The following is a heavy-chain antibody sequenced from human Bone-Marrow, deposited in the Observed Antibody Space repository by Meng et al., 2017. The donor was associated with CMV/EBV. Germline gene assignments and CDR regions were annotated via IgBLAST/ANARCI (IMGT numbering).Heavy chain of an antibody. V-gene: IGHV4-59*01. J-gene: IGHJ4*02. CDR2: IYYSGST. CDR3: ARDLGGSYPN. CDR1: GGSFTAYY. Sequence: SETLSLTCAVSGGSFTAYYWTWIRQPPGKGLEWIGYIYYSGSTNYNPSLKSRVTISVDTSKNQFSLKLSSVTAADTAVYYCARDLGGSYPNWGQGTLVTVSS. D-gene: IGHD1-26*01.